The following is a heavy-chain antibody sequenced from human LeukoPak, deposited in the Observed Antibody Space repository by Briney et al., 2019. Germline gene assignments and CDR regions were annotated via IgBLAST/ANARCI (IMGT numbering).Heavy chain of an antibody. V-gene: IGHV3-23*01. Sequence: GGSLRLSCAASGFTFSGYSMNWVRQAPGKGLEWVSTISGSGGSTYHADSVKGRFTISRDNSKNTLYLQMNSLRAEDTAVYYCAKGPNYYDSSAYHYGAFDIWGQGTMVTVSS. CDR3: AKGPNYYDSSAYHYGAFDI. J-gene: IGHJ3*02. D-gene: IGHD3-22*01. CDR2: ISGSGGST. CDR1: GFTFSGYS.